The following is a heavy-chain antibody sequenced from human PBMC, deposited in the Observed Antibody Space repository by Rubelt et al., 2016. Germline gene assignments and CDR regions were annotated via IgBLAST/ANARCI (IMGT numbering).Heavy chain of an antibody. V-gene: IGHV4-39*01. D-gene: IGHD6-25*01. Sequence: QLQLQESGPGLVKPSETLSLTCTVSGGSISSSSYYWGWIRQPPGKGLEWIGSVYYSGSTFYSPSLKSRFTISLNTSKNQFRLNPGSWTAADTAVYDGAGTAGQSSGYYVGYWCKGTQNTVSS. CDR2: VYYSGST. J-gene: IGHJ4*02. CDR1: GGSISSSSYY. CDR3: AGTAGQSSGYYVGY.